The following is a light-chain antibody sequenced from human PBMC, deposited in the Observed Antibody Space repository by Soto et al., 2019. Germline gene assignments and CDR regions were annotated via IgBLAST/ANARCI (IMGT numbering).Light chain of an antibody. CDR1: QPISDY. V-gene: IGKV1-39*01. J-gene: IGKJ1*01. CDR3: QQSYSTPRT. Sequence: DIVMTQSPDSLAVSLGERATITCRTSQPISDYLNWYQQKPGKAPTLLIYTTSNLQSGVPSRFSGSGSATHFTLTISSLQPEDFATYYCQQSYSTPRTFGQGTKVDIK. CDR2: TTS.